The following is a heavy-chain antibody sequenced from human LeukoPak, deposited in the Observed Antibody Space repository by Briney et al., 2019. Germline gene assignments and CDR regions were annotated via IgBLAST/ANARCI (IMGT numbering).Heavy chain of an antibody. CDR2: IYYSGST. CDR1: GGSISSYY. J-gene: IGHJ6*02. Sequence: PSETLSLTCTVSGGSISSYYWSWIRRPPGKGLEWIGYIYYSGSTNYNPSLKSRVTISVDTSKNQFSLKLSSVTAADTAVYYCARDQGSSPKNYYYYYGMDVWGQGTAVTVSS. V-gene: IGHV4-59*01. CDR3: ARDQGSSPKNYYYYYGMDV. D-gene: IGHD6-13*01.